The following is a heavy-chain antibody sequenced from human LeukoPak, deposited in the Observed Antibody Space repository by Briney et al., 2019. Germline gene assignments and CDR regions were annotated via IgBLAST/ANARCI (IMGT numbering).Heavy chain of an antibody. CDR3: ARAVDTIFGVVILHNYGMDV. J-gene: IGHJ6*02. V-gene: IGHV1-69*13. CDR1: GGTFSSYA. D-gene: IGHD3-3*01. Sequence: GASVKVSCKASGGTFSSYAINWVRQAPGQGLEWMGGIIPIFGTANSAQKFQGRVTITADESTSTAYMELRSLRSDDTAVYYCARAVDTIFGVVILHNYGMDVWGQGTTVTVSS. CDR2: IIPIFGTA.